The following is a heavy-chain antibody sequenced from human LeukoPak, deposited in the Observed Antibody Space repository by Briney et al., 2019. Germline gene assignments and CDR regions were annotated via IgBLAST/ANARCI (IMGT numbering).Heavy chain of an antibody. CDR3: AKPPAGSRVGASAFDY. CDR2: IGGSGGPT. Sequence: GSLRLSCAASGFTFSSYAMSWVRQAPGKGLEWVSTIGGSGGPTYYADSVKGRFTISRDNSKNTLYLQMNSLRAEDTAVYYCAKPPAGSRVGASAFDYWGQGTLVTVSS. CDR1: GFTFSSYA. V-gene: IGHV3-23*01. D-gene: IGHD1-26*01. J-gene: IGHJ4*02.